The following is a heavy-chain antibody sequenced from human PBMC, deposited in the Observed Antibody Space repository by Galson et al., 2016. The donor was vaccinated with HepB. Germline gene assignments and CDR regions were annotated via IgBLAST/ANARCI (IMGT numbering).Heavy chain of an antibody. J-gene: IGHJ6*02. CDR3: ARYGSGSHGYYYGLDV. CDR2: IWFDGNKK. D-gene: IGHD1-26*01. CDR1: GFPFSTYG. V-gene: IGHV3-33*01. Sequence: SLRLSCAASGFPFSTYGMHWVRQAPGKGLEWVAVIWFDGNKKWYVDSVKGRFTISRDNSKDTLYLQMNSLRAEDTAVYYCARYGSGSHGYYYGLDVWGQGTTVTVSS.